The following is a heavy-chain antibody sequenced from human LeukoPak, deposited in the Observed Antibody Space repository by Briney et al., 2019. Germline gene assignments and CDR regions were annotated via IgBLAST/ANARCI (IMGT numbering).Heavy chain of an antibody. CDR3: ARDAYSSGYYLDY. CDR2: IWYDGSNK. V-gene: IGHV3-33*08. D-gene: IGHD3-22*01. Sequence: RGSLRLSCAASGFTFSSYGMHWVRQAPGKGLEWVAVIWYDGSNKYYADSVKGRFTISRDNSKNTLYLQMNSLRAEDTAVYYCARDAYSSGYYLDYWGQGTLVTVSS. CDR1: GFTFSSYG. J-gene: IGHJ4*02.